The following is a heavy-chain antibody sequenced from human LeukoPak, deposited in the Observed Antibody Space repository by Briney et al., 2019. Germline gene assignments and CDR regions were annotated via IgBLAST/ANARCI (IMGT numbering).Heavy chain of an antibody. CDR2: ISGSGGST. CDR1: GFTFSRYA. CDR3: AKDRLGYYYGSGSYTYSAEYFQH. V-gene: IGHV3-23*01. Sequence: GGSLRLSCAASGFTFSRYAMSWVRQAPGKGLEWVSAISGSGGSTYYADSVKGRFTISRDNSKNTLYLQMNSLRAEDTAVYYCAKDRLGYYYGSGSYTYSAEYFQHWGQGTLVTVSS. D-gene: IGHD3-10*01. J-gene: IGHJ1*01.